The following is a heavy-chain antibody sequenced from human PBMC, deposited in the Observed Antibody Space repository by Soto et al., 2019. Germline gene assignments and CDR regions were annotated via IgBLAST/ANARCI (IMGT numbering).Heavy chain of an antibody. D-gene: IGHD2-2*01. J-gene: IGHJ5*02. CDR3: ARVRQGCSSTSCYFDP. Sequence: SETLSLTCAVSGGSISSSNGWNWVRQPPGKGLAWIGEIHHSGSTNYNPSLKSRVTISVDKSKNQFSLKLNSVTAADTAVYYCARVRQGCSSTSCYFDPWGQGTLVTVSS. CDR2: IHHSGST. CDR1: GGSISSSNG. V-gene: IGHV4-4*02.